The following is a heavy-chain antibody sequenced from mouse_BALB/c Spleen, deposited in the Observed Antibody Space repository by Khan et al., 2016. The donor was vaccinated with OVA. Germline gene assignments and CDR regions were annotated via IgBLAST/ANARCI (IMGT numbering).Heavy chain of an antibody. CDR2: INPSSGYT. CDR3: ARKSTRASY. Sequence: VQLPHSLAELLKPWASVKMSCKASGYTFTSYTMHWVKQRPGQGLEWIGYINPSSGYTKYNQKFKDKATLTADKSSSTAYMQLSSLTSEDSAVYYCARKSTRASYWGQGTTLTVSS. V-gene: IGHV1-4*01. CDR1: GYTFTSYT. D-gene: IGHD3-1*01. J-gene: IGHJ2*01.